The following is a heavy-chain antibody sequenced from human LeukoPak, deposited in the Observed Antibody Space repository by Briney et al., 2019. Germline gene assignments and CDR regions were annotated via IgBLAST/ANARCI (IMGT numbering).Heavy chain of an antibody. V-gene: IGHV1-2*02. CDR1: GYTFSGYF. CDR2: INPNSGGT. J-gene: IGHJ4*02. Sequence: GASVTVSCKTSGYTFSGYFIYWVRQAPGQGLEWMGWINPNSGGTQYSQKFQGRVTMTRDTSIRTAYMELSRLRSDDTAMYYCARYYIEGRCFDYWGQGTLVTVSS. D-gene: IGHD3-10*01. CDR3: ARYYIEGRCFDY.